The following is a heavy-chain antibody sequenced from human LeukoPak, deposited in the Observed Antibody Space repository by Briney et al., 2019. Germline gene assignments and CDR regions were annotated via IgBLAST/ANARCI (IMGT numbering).Heavy chain of an antibody. CDR3: TSGEYTQGSDV. CDR1: GGSISSGDYY. CDR2: IYYSGST. Sequence: SQTLSLTCTVSGGSISSGDYYWSWIRQPPGKGLEWIGYIYYSGSTYYNPSLKSRVTISFDTSKNQFSPRLTSVTAADTAVYYCTSGEYTQGSDVWGQGKMVTVTS. V-gene: IGHV4-30-4*08. D-gene: IGHD4-17*01. J-gene: IGHJ3*01.